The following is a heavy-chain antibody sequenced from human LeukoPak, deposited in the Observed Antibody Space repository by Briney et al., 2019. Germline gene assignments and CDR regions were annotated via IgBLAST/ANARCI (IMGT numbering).Heavy chain of an antibody. V-gene: IGHV4-34*01. J-gene: IGHJ4*02. D-gene: IGHD2-15*01. CDR3: ARGRRVVVVAATRYFDY. CDR1: GGSFSGYY. CDR2: INHSGST. Sequence: SETLSLTCAVYGGSFSGYYWSWIRQRPGKGLEWIGEINHSGSTNYNPSLKSRVTISVDTSKNQFSLKLSSVTAADTAVYYCARGRRVVVVAATRYFDYWGQGTLVTVSS.